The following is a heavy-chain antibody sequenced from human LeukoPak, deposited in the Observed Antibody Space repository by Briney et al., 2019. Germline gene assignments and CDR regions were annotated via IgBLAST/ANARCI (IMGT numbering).Heavy chain of an antibody. D-gene: IGHD3-10*01. CDR2: IHPNNGAT. CDR3: ARDGPAQMVDFDY. Sequence: VASVKVSCKASGYTFTGSGWYLYWLRQAPGQGLECVGWIHPNNGATLYAQKFQGRVAKTTDTSISTAYMELSRLRPDDTAMYYCARDGPAQMVDFDYWGQGTLVTVSS. J-gene: IGHJ4*02. V-gene: IGHV1-2*02. CDR1: GYTFTGSGWY.